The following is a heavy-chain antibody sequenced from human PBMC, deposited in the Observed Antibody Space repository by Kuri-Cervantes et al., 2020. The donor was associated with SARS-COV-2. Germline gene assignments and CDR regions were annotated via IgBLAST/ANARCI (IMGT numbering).Heavy chain of an antibody. Sequence: GGSLRLSCKGSGYSFTSYWIGWVRQMPGKGQEWMGIIYPGDSDTRYSPSFQGQVTISADKSISTAYLQWSSLKASDTAMYYCARQSRGATATVTTDYYYYGMDVWGQGTTVTVSS. CDR3: ARQSRGATATVTTDYYYYGMDV. J-gene: IGHJ6*02. CDR2: IYPGDSDT. V-gene: IGHV5-51*01. CDR1: GYSFTSYW. D-gene: IGHD4-17*01.